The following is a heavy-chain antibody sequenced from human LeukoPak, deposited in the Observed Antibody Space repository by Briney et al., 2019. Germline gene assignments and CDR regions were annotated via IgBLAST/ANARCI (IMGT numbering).Heavy chain of an antibody. CDR3: AKGFLGGTDQYFDS. CDR1: GSTFSSYA. Sequence: GGSLRLSCEASGSTFSSYAMNWVRQAPGKGLEWVSAIGSGGGSTDYADSVQGRFTISRDNSKSTLYLQMNSLRAEDTAVYHCAKGFLGGTDQYFDSWGQGTLVTVSS. D-gene: IGHD6-19*01. CDR2: IGSGGGST. J-gene: IGHJ4*02. V-gene: IGHV3-23*01.